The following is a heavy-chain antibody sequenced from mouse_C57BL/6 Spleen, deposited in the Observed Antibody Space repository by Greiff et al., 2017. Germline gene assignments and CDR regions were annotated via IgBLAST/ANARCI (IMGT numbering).Heavy chain of an antibody. D-gene: IGHD1-1*01. CDR2: IYPGDGDT. V-gene: IGHV1-82*01. Sequence: QVQLKESGPELVKPGASVKISCKASGYAFSSSWMNWVKQRPGKGLEWIGRIYPGDGDTNYNGKFKGKATLTADKSSSTAYMQLSSLTSEDSAVYFCAITTVVDYYAMDYWGQGTSVTVSS. CDR3: AITTVVDYYAMDY. J-gene: IGHJ4*01. CDR1: GYAFSSSW.